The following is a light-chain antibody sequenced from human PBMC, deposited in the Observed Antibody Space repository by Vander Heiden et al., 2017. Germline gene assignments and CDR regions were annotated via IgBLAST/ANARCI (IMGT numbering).Light chain of an antibody. J-gene: IGKJ4*01. CDR3: QQYNNWPVT. V-gene: IGKV3-15*01. CDR1: QRVSSN. Sequence: EIVMTQSPATLSVSPAEGTPLSCRGSQRVSSNFAWYQQRPGQAHRLLINGASTRAIGIPARFSGSGYGKEFTLTISSLQSEDFAVYYCQQYNNWPVTFGGGTKVEIK. CDR2: GAS.